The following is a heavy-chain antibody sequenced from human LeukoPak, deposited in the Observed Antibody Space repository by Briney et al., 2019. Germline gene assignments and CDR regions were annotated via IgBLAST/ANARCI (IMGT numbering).Heavy chain of an antibody. CDR1: GFTFSSYA. CDR3: AILQLSRYPADY. V-gene: IGHV3-30-3*01. J-gene: IGHJ4*02. CDR2: ISYDGSNK. Sequence: PGGSLRLSCAASGFTFSSYAMHWVRQAPGKGLEWVAVISYDGSNKYYADSVKGRFTISRDNSKNTLYLQMNSLRAEDTAVYYCAILQLSRYPADYWGQGTLVTVSS. D-gene: IGHD3-16*02.